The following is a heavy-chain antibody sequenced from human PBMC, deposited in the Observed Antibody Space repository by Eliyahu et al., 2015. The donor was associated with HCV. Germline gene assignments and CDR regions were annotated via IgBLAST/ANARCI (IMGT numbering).Heavy chain of an antibody. V-gene: IGHV3-15*01. CDR2: IKSKTDGGTT. CDR3: TTESRIVVVPAAHYYYYGMDV. Sequence: EVQLVESGGGLVKPGGSLRLSCAASGFTFSNAWMXWVRXAPGKGLEWVGRIKSKTDGGTTDYAAPVKGRFTISRDDSKNTLYLQMNSLKTEDTAVYYCTTESRIVVVPAAHYYYYGMDVWGQGTTVTVSS. D-gene: IGHD2-2*01. CDR1: GFTFSNAW. J-gene: IGHJ6*02.